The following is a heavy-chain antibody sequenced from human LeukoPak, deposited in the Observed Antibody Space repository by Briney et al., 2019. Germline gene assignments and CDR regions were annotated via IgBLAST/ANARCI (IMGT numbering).Heavy chain of an antibody. Sequence: GGSLRLSCAASGFTFSNAWMSWVRQAPGKGLEWVGRIKSKTDGGTTDYAAPVKGRFTISRDDSKNTLYLQMNSLKTEDTAVYYCTTDLGPRESKNSGSYYRDAFDIWGQGTMVTVSS. J-gene: IGHJ3*02. CDR2: IKSKTDGGTT. CDR3: TTDLGPRESKNSGSYYRDAFDI. CDR1: GFTFSNAW. V-gene: IGHV3-15*01. D-gene: IGHD1-26*01.